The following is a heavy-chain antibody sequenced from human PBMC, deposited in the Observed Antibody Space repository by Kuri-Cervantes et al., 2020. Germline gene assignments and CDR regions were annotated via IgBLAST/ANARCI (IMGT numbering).Heavy chain of an antibody. V-gene: IGHV4-39*07. Sequence: SETLSLTCTVSGGSISSGDYYWSWIRQPPGKGLEWIGSIYYSGSTNYNPSLKSRVTISVDTSKNQFSLKLSSVTAADTAVYYCARGLNYGNSPFDYWGQGTLVTVSS. D-gene: IGHD4-23*01. J-gene: IGHJ4*02. CDR3: ARGLNYGNSPFDY. CDR2: IYYSGST. CDR1: GGSISSGDYY.